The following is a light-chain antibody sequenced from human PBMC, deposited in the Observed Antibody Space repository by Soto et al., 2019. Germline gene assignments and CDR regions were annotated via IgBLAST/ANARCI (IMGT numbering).Light chain of an antibody. CDR1: QSISSW. Sequence: DIQMTQSPSTLSASVGDRVTITCRASQSISSWLAWYQQKPGKAPKLLIYKASTLESGVPSRFSGSGSGTDFTLTISSLQPDDFATYYCQHFNPYLWTFGQGTKVDIK. J-gene: IGKJ1*01. CDR3: QHFNPYLWT. V-gene: IGKV1-5*03. CDR2: KAS.